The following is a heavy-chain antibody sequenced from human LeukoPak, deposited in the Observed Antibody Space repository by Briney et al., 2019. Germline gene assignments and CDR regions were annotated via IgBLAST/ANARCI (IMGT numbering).Heavy chain of an antibody. CDR1: GFTFSIYA. CDR3: AKDRPNYYESNGHYYRRDGDY. Sequence: GGSLRLSCAASGFTFSIYAMSWVRQAPGQGLKWFSSISSRSDYTYYEDSVEGRFTISRDNSQNTLYLQMNSLRAEDTAIYYCAKDRPNYYESNGHYYRRDGDYWGQGTLVTVSS. V-gene: IGHV3-23*01. J-gene: IGHJ4*02. CDR2: ISSRSDYT. D-gene: IGHD3-22*01.